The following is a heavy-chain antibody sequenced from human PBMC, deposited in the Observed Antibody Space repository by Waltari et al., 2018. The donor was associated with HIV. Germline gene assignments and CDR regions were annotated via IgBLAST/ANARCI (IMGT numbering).Heavy chain of an antibody. Sequence: QVQLQQWGAGLLKPSETLSLTCAVYGGSFSGYYWSWIRQPPGKGLEWIGEINHSGFTNYSPSLKSRVTISVDTSKNQFSRKLRSVTAADTAMYYCARGTPTTVTTQWGQGTLVTVSS. D-gene: IGHD4-17*01. J-gene: IGHJ4*02. CDR3: ARGTPTTVTTQ. CDR2: INHSGFT. CDR1: GGSFSGYY. V-gene: IGHV4-34*01.